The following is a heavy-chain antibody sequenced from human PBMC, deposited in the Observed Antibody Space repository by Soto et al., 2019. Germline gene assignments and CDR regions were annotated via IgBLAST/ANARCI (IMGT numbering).Heavy chain of an antibody. V-gene: IGHV4-59*11. J-gene: IGHJ4*02. D-gene: IGHD3-9*01. Sequence: PSETLSFTCTVAGGSFRSHYWSWIRQPPGKGLEWIGYIYNTGSTNYNPSLKSRVTISADTSKNQFSLKLSSVTAADSAVYYCARGYFDYARPPGYWGQGTLVTVSS. CDR3: ARGYFDYARPPGY. CDR2: IYNTGST. CDR1: GGSFRSHY.